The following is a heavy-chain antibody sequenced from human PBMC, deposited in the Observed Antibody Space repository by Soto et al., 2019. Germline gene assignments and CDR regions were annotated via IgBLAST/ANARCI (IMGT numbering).Heavy chain of an antibody. J-gene: IGHJ4*02. CDR3: ARASGYSYGPDDY. Sequence: GGSLRLSCSASGFTFSAYGMHWVRQAPGKGLEWVAVIWYDGSNKYYADSVEGRFTISRDNSKNTLYLQMNSLRAEDTVVYYCARASGYSYGPDDYWGQGTLVTVSS. CDR2: IWYDGSNK. V-gene: IGHV3-33*01. D-gene: IGHD5-18*01. CDR1: GFTFSAYG.